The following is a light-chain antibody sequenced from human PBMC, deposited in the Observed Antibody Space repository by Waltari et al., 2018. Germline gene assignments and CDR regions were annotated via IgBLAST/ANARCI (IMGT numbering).Light chain of an antibody. CDR3: SSYTSSSTL. Sequence: QSALTQPASVSGSPGQSITISCPGTSSDVGGHNYVSWYQQHPDKAPKLMIYDVNNRASGVSNRFSGSKSGNTASLTISGLQAEDEADYYCSSYTSSSTLFGGGTKLTVL. V-gene: IGLV2-14*03. CDR2: DVN. J-gene: IGLJ2*01. CDR1: SSDVGGHNY.